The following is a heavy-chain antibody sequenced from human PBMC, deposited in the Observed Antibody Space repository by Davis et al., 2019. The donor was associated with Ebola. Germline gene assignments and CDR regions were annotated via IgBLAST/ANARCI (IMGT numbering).Heavy chain of an antibody. D-gene: IGHD2-21*01. Sequence: PSETLSLTCSVSGVSITTYFWSWIRQPPGKGLEWVGYIHRSGSANANPSLKSRVTFSIDTSKSQVSLKLTSVTAADTAVYYCARDTRPCGGDCYDDTFDMWGQGTMVIVSS. V-gene: IGHV4-59*12. CDR3: ARDTRPCGGDCYDDTFDM. J-gene: IGHJ3*02. CDR1: GVSITTYF. CDR2: IHRSGSA.